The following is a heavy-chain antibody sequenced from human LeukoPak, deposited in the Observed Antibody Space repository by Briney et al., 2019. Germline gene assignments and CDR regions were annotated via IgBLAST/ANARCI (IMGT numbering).Heavy chain of an antibody. J-gene: IGHJ4*02. V-gene: IGHV4-39*01. CDR3: ARRGWDFWSGSQPDY. D-gene: IGHD3-3*01. Sequence: PSETLSLTCTVSGGSISSSSYYWGWIRQPPGKGLEWIGSIYYSGSTYYNPSLKSRVTISVDTSKNQFSLKLSSVTAADTAVYYCARRGWDFWSGSQPDYWGQGTLVTVSS. CDR1: GGSISSSSYY. CDR2: IYYSGST.